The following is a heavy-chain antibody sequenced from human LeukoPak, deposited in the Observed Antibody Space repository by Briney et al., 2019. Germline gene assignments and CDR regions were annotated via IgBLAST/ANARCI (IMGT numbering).Heavy chain of an antibody. CDR3: AKDGYYASGAFDI. J-gene: IGHJ3*02. CDR2: ISGSGGST. D-gene: IGHD3-10*01. V-gene: IGHV3-23*01. CDR1: GFTFTDHY. Sequence: PGGSLRLSCAASGFTFTDHYISWIRQAPGKGLEWVSAISGSGGSTYYADSVKGRFTTSRDNSKNTLYLQMSSLRAEDTAVYYCAKDGYYASGAFDIWGQGTMVTVSS.